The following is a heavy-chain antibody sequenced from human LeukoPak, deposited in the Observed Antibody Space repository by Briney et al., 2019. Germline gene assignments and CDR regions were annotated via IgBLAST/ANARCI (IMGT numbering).Heavy chain of an antibody. CDR3: ARDQGYSSGWPFNWFDP. CDR2: IKQDGSEK. J-gene: IGHJ5*02. Sequence: PGGSLRLSCAASGITFSNYWMSWVRQAPGKGLEWVANIKQDGSEKYYVDSVKGRFTISRGNAKNSLYLQMNSLRAEDTAVYYCARDQGYSSGWPFNWFDPWGQGTLVTVSS. V-gene: IGHV3-7*01. D-gene: IGHD6-19*01. CDR1: GITFSNYW.